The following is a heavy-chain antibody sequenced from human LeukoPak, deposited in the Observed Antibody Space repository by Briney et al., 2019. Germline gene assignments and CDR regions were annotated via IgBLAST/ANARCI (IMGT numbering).Heavy chain of an antibody. J-gene: IGHJ4*02. CDR1: GYTFTGYY. D-gene: IGHD5-18*01. V-gene: IGHV1-2*02. CDR2: INPNSGDT. Sequence: ASVKVSCKASGYTFTGYYMHWVRQAPGQGLEWMGWINPNSGDTNCAQKFQGRVTMTRDTSISTAYMELSRLRSDDTAVYYCARDEFFGYSYGLDYWGQGTLVTVSS. CDR3: ARDEFFGYSYGLDY.